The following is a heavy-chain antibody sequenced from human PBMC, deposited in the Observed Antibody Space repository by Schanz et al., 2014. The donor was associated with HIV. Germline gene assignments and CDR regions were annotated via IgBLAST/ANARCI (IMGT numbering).Heavy chain of an antibody. CDR1: GFPIINSA. Sequence: QLQLVQSGPEVKKPGTSVKVSCKASGFPIINSAVQWVRQARGQRLEWIGWIVVGSGDTHYAQKFRERVSITRDMFTSTVSVELSSLRSEDTAVYYCAASERPVVAAPTWGQGTLVTVSS. CDR2: IVVGSGDT. J-gene: IGHJ4*02. CDR3: AASERPVVAAPT. V-gene: IGHV1-58*01. D-gene: IGHD2-2*01.